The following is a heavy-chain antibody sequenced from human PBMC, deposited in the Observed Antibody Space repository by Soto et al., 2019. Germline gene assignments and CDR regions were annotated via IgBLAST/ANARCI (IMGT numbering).Heavy chain of an antibody. CDR1: NASISSRKW. D-gene: IGHD3-10*01. CDR3: ASKFGELRADASDI. J-gene: IGHJ3*02. CDR2: IYHSGSI. Sequence: SETLSLTCTVSNASISSRKWWTWVRQTPGKGLEWIGEIYHSGSINHNPSLKSRVTMSVDKSKNQFSLKMTSVTAADTGVYYCASKFGELRADASDIWGQGTVVTVSS. V-gene: IGHV4-4*02.